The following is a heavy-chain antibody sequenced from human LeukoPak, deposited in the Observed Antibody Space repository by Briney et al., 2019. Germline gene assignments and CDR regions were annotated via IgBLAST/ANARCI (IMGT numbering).Heavy chain of an antibody. CDR2: INPNSGGT. CDR3: AKAGGGHGSSPYDY. D-gene: IGHD3-16*01. Sequence: ASVKVSCKASGYTFTGYYMHWVRQAPGQGLEWMGWINPNSGGTNYAQKFQGRVTMTTDTSTSTAYMELRSLRSDDTAVYYCAKAGGGHGSSPYDYWGQGTLVTVSS. V-gene: IGHV1-2*02. CDR1: GYTFTGYY. J-gene: IGHJ4*02.